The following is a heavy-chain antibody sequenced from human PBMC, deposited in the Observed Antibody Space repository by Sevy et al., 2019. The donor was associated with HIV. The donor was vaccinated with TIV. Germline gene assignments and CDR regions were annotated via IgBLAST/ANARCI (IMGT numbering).Heavy chain of an antibody. V-gene: IGHV6-1*01. CDR2: TYYRSKWYN. CDR1: GDSVSSNSAA. D-gene: IGHD1-1*01. Sequence: KQSQTLSLTCAISGDSVSSNSAAWNWIRQSPSRGLEWLGSTYYRSKWYNDYAVSVKSRITINPDTSKNQFSLQLNSVTPEDTAVYYCARDLRTTHPNAFDIWGQGTMVTVSS. J-gene: IGHJ3*02. CDR3: ARDLRTTHPNAFDI.